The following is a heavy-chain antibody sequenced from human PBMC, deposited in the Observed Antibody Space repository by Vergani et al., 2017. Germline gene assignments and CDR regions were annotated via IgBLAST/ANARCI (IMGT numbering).Heavy chain of an antibody. D-gene: IGHD2-2*02. V-gene: IGHV1-69*09. Sequence: QVQLVQSGAEVKKPWASVKVSCKASGGTFSSYTISWVRQAPGQGLEWMGRIIPILGIAYYAKKFQGRVTITADKSTSTAYMELSSLRSEDTAVYYCARDCSSTSSDTQEGDYYYGMDGGGEGTTVTVSS. CDR1: GGTFSSYT. CDR2: IIPILGIA. J-gene: IGHJ6*04. CDR3: ARDCSSTSSDTQEGDYYYGMDG.